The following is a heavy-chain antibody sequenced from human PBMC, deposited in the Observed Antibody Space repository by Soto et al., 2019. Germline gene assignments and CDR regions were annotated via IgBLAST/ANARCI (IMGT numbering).Heavy chain of an antibody. D-gene: IGHD6-13*01. V-gene: IGHV4-39*01. CDR1: GYSISGSTYY. Sequence: SETLSLTCTVSGYSISGSTYYWGWIRQPPGKGLEWVGTIYFSGSTYYNPSLKSRVTMSVDTYKNHFSLRLSSVTAADTAVYYCARHDYSSSRPFD. CDR2: IYFSGST. CDR3: ARHDYSSSRPFD. J-gene: IGHJ4*01.